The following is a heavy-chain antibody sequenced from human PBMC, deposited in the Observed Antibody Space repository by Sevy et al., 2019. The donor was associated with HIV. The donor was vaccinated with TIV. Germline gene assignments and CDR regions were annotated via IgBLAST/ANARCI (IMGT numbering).Heavy chain of an antibody. V-gene: IGHV3-73*01. J-gene: IGHJ4*02. D-gene: IGHD2-8*01. CDR1: GFTFSGSA. Sequence: GESLKISCAASGFTFSGSAMHWIRQTSGEGLEWVGRIRSKANNYATTYAASVKGRFTMSRDDSKNTAYLQMNSLKVEDTAVYYCTRGYCTEGVCYNFDYWGQGTLVTVSS. CDR2: IRSKANNYAT. CDR3: TRGYCTEGVCYNFDY.